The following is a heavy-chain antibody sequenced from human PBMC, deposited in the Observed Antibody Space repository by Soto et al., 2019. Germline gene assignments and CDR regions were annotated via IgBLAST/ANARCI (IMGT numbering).Heavy chain of an antibody. V-gene: IGHV3-33*01. J-gene: IGHJ5*01. D-gene: IGHD3-16*02. CDR1: GFTFSSYG. CDR3: ARGRLSSWFDS. Sequence: GGSLRLSCAASGFTFSSYGMHWVRQAPGKGLEWVAVIWYDGSNKYYADSVKGRFTISRDNSKNTLYLQMNSLRAEDTAVYYCARGRLSSWFDSSGQGPLVTVST. CDR2: IWYDGSNK.